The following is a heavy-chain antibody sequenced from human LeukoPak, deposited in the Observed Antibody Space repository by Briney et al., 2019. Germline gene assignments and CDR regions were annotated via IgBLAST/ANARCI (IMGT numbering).Heavy chain of an antibody. CDR1: GFTFSSYG. V-gene: IGHV3-30*18. D-gene: IGHD1-26*01. Sequence: GGSLRLSCAAPGFTFSSYGMHWVRQAPGKGLEWVAVISYDGSNKYYADSVKGRFTISRDNSKNTLYLQVNSLRAEDTAVYYCAKDIFAVGSYFDYWGQGTLVTVSS. CDR2: ISYDGSNK. CDR3: AKDIFAVGSYFDY. J-gene: IGHJ4*02.